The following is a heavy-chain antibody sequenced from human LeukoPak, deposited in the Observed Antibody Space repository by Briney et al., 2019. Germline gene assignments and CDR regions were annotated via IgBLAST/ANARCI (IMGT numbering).Heavy chain of an antibody. CDR1: GFTFGDYS. V-gene: IGHV3-7*01. CDR2: IEDDGSEK. CDR3: AELGITMIGGV. D-gene: IGHD3-10*02. J-gene: IGHJ6*04. Sequence: GGSLRLSCAASGFTFGDYSMSWVRQAPGKGLEWVANIEDDGSEKFYVDSVKGRFTISRDNAKDSLYLQMNSLRAEDTAVYYCAELGITMIGGVWGKGTTVTISS.